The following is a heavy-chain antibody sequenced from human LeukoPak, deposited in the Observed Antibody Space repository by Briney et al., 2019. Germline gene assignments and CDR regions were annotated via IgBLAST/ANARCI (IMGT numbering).Heavy chain of an antibody. CDR2: ISYDGSGK. J-gene: IGHJ3*02. V-gene: IGHV3-30*03. CDR3: ARSIAVAGNPDI. Sequence: GRSLRLSCAASGFTFSSYGMHWVRQAPGKGLEWVAVISYDGSGKYYADSVRGRFTISRDNAKNSLYLQMNSLRAEDTAVYYCARSIAVAGNPDIWGQGTMVTVSS. D-gene: IGHD6-19*01. CDR1: GFTFSSYG.